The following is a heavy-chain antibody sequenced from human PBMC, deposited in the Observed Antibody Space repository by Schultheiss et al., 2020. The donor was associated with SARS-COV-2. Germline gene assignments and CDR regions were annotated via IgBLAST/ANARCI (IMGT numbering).Heavy chain of an antibody. D-gene: IGHD3-22*01. V-gene: IGHV1-69*13. CDR2: IIPIFGTA. J-gene: IGHJ3*02. CDR3: ATSPYYYDILDAFDI. CDR1: GGTFSSYA. Sequence: SVKVSCKASGGTFSSYAISWVRQAPGQGLEWMGGIIPIFGTANYAQKFQGRVTITADESTSTAYMELSSLRSEDTAVYYCATSPYYYDILDAFDIWGQGTMVTVSS.